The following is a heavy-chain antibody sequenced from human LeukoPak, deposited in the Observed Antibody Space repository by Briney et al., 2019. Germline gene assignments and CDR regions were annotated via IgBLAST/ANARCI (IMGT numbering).Heavy chain of an antibody. CDR3: ARGRLRWLRRLDY. D-gene: IGHD5-12*01. Sequence: PSETLSLTCAVSGGSFSGYYWSWIRQPPGQGLEWFGEINHSGSINYNPSLKSRVTISVDTSKNQFSLKLSSVTAADTAVYYCARGRLRWLRRLDYWGQGTLVTVSS. CDR1: GGSFSGYY. CDR2: INHSGSI. J-gene: IGHJ4*02. V-gene: IGHV4-34*01.